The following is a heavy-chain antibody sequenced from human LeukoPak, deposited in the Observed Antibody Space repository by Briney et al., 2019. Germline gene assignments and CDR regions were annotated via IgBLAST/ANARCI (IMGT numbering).Heavy chain of an antibody. CDR2: MNPNSGNT. CDR1: GYTFTSYD. Sequence: GASVKVSCKASGYTFTSYDINWVRQATGQGLEWMGWMNPNSGNTGYAQKFQGRATMTRNTSISTAYMELSSLRSEYTAVYYCARGNDFWSGYPNFDYWGQGTLVTVSS. D-gene: IGHD3-3*01. V-gene: IGHV1-8*01. J-gene: IGHJ4*02. CDR3: ARGNDFWSGYPNFDY.